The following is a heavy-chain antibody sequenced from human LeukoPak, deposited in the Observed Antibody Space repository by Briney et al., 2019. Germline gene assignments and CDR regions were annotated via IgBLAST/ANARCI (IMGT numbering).Heavy chain of an antibody. V-gene: IGHV4-34*01. CDR2: INHSGST. CDR1: GGSFSGYY. CDR3: ARSDYYHLDY. J-gene: IGHJ4*02. Sequence: SETLSLTCAVYGGSFSGYYWGWIRQPPGKGLEWIGEINHSGSTNYSPSLKSRVTISVDTSKSQFSLNLSSVTAADTAVYYCARSDYYHLDYWGQGTLVTVSS. D-gene: IGHD3-3*01.